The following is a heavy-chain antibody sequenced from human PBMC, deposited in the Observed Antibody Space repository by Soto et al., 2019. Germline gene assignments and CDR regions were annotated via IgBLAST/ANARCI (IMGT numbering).Heavy chain of an antibody. D-gene: IGHD2-2*01. CDR2: IYHSGST. J-gene: IGHJ5*02. CDR1: GGSISSGGYS. Sequence: SETLSLTCAVSGGSISSGGYSWSWIRQPPGKGLEWIGYIYHSGSTYYNQSLKSRVTISVDRSKKQITLKQSSVTAADTAVYYCARVPDRWGQGTLVTVS. V-gene: IGHV4-30-2*01. CDR3: ARVPDR.